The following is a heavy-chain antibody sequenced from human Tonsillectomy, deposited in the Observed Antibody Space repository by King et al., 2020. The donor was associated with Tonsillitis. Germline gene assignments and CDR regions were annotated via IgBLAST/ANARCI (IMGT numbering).Heavy chain of an antibody. D-gene: IGHD3-10*01. Sequence: QLQESGPGLVKPSETLSLTCTVSGGSITSSSYFLGWIRQPPGKGLEWIGSIYYSGSTYYNPSLKSRVTISEDTSKSQFSLKLTSVTAADTAVYYCAKRGSGRYYYYVDVWGKGTTVTVSS. CDR2: IYYSGST. CDR1: GGSITSSSYF. J-gene: IGHJ6*03. CDR3: AKRGSGRYYYYVDV. V-gene: IGHV4-39*01.